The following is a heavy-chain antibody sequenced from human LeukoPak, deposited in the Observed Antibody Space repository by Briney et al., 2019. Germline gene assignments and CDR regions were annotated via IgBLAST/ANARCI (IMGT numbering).Heavy chain of an antibody. D-gene: IGHD3-3*01. CDR3: AKYGLLGNYDFCRRNWFDR. Sequence: XGSLRLSCAASGFTFSSYAMSWVRQAPGKGLEWVSDISGSGGSTYYADSVKGRFTISRDNSKNALYLQIISLTAVHTAVYYCAKYGLLGNYDFCRRNWFDRWGQGTLVTVSS. CDR1: GFTFSSYA. J-gene: IGHJ5*02. V-gene: IGHV3-23*01. CDR2: ISGSGGST.